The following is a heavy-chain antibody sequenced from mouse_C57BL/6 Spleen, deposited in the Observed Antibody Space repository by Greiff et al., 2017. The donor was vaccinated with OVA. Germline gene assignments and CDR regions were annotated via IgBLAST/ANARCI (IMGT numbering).Heavy chain of an antibody. CDR2: IYPGDGDT. CDR3: ARRGSNYGGLFDY. V-gene: IGHV1-80*01. CDR1: GYAFSSYW. Sequence: VESGASVKISCKASGYAFSSYWMNWVKQRPGKGLEWIGQIYPGDGDTNYNGKFKGKATLTADKSSSTAYMQLSSLTSEDSAVYFCARRGSNYGGLFDYWGQGTTLTVSS. D-gene: IGHD2-5*01. J-gene: IGHJ2*01.